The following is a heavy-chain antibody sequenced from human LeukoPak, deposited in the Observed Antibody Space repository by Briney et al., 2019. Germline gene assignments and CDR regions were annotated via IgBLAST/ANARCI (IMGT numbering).Heavy chain of an antibody. V-gene: IGHV4-59*01. CDR3: ARHGGTFDP. CDR2: AYHSGIT. J-gene: IGHJ5*02. Sequence: SETLSLTCTVSGDPISIYDWSWIRQPPGKGLEWIGYAYHSGITNYNPSLKSRVTISVDTSESQFSLRLSSVTAADTAIYYCARHGGTFDPWGQGILVTVSS. CDR1: GDPISIYD. D-gene: IGHD1-1*01.